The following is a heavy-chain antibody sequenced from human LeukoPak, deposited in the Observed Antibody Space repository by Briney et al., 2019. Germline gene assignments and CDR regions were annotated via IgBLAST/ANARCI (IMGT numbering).Heavy chain of an antibody. Sequence: SETLSLTCTVSGDSISSYYWSWIRQPPGKGLKWIGYIYYSGSTNYNPSLKSRVTISVDTSKNQFSLKLSSVTAADTAVYYCARDGGSGGDDYWGQGTLVTVSS. CDR3: ARDGGSGGDDY. D-gene: IGHD6-25*01. CDR2: IYYSGST. CDR1: GDSISSYY. V-gene: IGHV4-59*12. J-gene: IGHJ4*02.